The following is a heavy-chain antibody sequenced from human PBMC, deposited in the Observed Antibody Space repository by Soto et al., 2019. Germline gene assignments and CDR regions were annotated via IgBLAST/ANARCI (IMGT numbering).Heavy chain of an antibody. CDR3: ARDSPHYYDTAFDI. V-gene: IGHV3-48*03. J-gene: IGHJ3*02. D-gene: IGHD3-22*01. CDR2: ISSSGSTI. Sequence: PGGSLRLSCAASGFTFSSYEMNWVRQAPGKGLEWVSYISSSGSTIYYADSVKGRFTISRDNAKNSLYLQMNSLRAEDTAVYYCARDSPHYYDTAFDIWGQGTMVTVS. CDR1: GFTFSSYE.